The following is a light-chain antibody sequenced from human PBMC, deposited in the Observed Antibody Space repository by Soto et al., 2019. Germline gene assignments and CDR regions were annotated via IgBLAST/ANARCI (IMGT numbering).Light chain of an antibody. V-gene: IGKV3-11*01. Sequence: VLTQSPATLSLSPGERATLSCRASQTVSSFLAWYQQKPGQAPRLLIHDSSDRATGIPARFSGSGSGTDFTLTISSLEPEDVAVYYCQQRSYWPLTFGGGTRVEI. CDR1: QTVSSF. J-gene: IGKJ4*01. CDR2: DSS. CDR3: QQRSYWPLT.